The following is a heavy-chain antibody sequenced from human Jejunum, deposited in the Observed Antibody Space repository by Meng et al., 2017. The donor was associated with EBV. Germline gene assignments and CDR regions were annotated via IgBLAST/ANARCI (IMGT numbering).Heavy chain of an antibody. D-gene: IGHD6-13*01. CDR2: TYYRSKWYD. Sequence: QMQQAVPGLGTPSSTLSLTCATSGDSVSRNSAAWNWIRQSPSRGLEWLGRTYYRSKWYDHYAVSVKSRIIINPDTSKNQFSLQLNSVTPEDSAVYYCARGIAAAGKGGLFDYWGQGTLVTVSS. V-gene: IGHV6-1*01. CDR1: GDSVSRNSAA. J-gene: IGHJ4*02. CDR3: ARGIAAAGKGGLFDY.